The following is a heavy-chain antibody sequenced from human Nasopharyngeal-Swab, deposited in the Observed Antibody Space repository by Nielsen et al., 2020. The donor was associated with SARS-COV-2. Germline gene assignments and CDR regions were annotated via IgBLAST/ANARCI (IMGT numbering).Heavy chain of an antibody. CDR3: ARSVAAAGFDY. Sequence: TLSLTCTVSGGSISSYYWSWIRQPPGKALEWLARIDWDDDKYYSTSLKTRLTISKDTSKNQVVLTMTNMDPVDTATYYCARSVAAAGFDYWGQGTLVTVSS. D-gene: IGHD6-13*01. CDR1: GGSISSYYW. J-gene: IGHJ4*02. V-gene: IGHV2-70*11. CDR2: IDWDDDK.